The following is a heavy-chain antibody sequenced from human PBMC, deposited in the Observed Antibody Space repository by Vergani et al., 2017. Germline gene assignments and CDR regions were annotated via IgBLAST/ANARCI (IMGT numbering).Heavy chain of an antibody. CDR1: GYTFTSYD. CDR3: AREQWLPIDYVDY. J-gene: IGHJ4*02. CDR2: MNPNSGNT. Sequence: QVQLVQSGAEVKKPGASVKVSCEASGYTFTSYDINWVRQATGQGLEWMGWMNPNSGNTGYAQKFQGRVTMTRNTSISTAYMELRSLRSDDTAVYYCAREQWLPIDYVDYWGQGPLVIVSS. V-gene: IGHV1-8*01. D-gene: IGHD6-19*01.